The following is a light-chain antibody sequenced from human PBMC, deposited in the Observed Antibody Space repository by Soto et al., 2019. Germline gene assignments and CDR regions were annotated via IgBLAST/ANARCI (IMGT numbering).Light chain of an antibody. CDR2: DAS. J-gene: IGKJ1*01. CDR1: QNIERY. Sequence: QMTQSSSTLSACVGHRVSMTCWPSQNIERYMAWYQQKPGRAHSLIIYDASTLERRVASRFSGSGSGTEFTLRISNLQPNDFATYYCQQFKDYVWTFDQGTKVDIK. V-gene: IGKV1-5*01. CDR3: QQFKDYVWT.